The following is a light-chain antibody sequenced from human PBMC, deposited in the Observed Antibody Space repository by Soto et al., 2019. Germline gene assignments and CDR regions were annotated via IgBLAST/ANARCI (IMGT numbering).Light chain of an antibody. J-gene: IGLJ1*01. CDR3: SSYTSSNTLVV. V-gene: IGLV2-14*01. CDR1: SSDVGGYNY. CDR2: EVS. Sequence: QSALTQPASVSVSPGQSITFSCTGTSSDVGGYNYVSWYQQHPGKAPKLMSYEVSSRPSGVSNRFSGSKSGNPASLTISGLQAEAEADYYCSSYTSSNTLVVFGTGTKVTVL.